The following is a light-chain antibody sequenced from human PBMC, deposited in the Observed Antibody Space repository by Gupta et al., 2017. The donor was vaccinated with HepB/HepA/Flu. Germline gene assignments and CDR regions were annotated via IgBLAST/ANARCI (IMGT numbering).Light chain of an antibody. CDR3: NSRDSSGNHLGV. J-gene: IGLJ2*01. Sequence: SSELTQDPAVSVALGQTVRITCQGDSLRSYYASWYQQKPGQAPVLVIYGKNNRPSGIPDRFSGSNSGNTASLTITGAQAEDEADYDCNSRDSSGNHLGVFGGGTKLPVL. CDR1: SLRSYY. CDR2: GKN. V-gene: IGLV3-19*01.